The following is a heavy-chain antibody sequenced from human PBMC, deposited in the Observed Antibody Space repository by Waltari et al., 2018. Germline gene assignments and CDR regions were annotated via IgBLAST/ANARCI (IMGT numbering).Heavy chain of an antibody. CDR2: IMNDGRNI. J-gene: IGHJ4*02. CDR3: VRSQYSSGHLYFDY. V-gene: IGHV3-33*01. CDR1: GFSFSSYG. D-gene: IGHD3-22*01. Sequence: QVQLVESGGGVVQPGRSLRLSCAASGFSFSSYGMHWVRQAPGKGLEWGAAIMNDGRNICYADSVKGRFTIARDNFKNTLDLQLNSLRVDDTAVYYCVRSQYSSGHLYFDYWGQGTLVTVSS.